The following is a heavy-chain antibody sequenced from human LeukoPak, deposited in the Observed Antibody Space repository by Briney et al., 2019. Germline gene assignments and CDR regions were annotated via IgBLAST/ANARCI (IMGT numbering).Heavy chain of an antibody. CDR3: ARGAVEWFDP. V-gene: IGHV4-59*01. CDR1: GGSIGSYY. CDR2: IYYSGST. J-gene: IGHJ5*02. D-gene: IGHD6-19*01. Sequence: PSETLSLTCTVSGGSIGSYYWSWIRQPPGKGLEWIGYIYYSGSTNYNPSLKSRVTISVDTSKNQFSLKLSSVTAADTAVYYCARGAVEWFDPWGQGTLVTVSS.